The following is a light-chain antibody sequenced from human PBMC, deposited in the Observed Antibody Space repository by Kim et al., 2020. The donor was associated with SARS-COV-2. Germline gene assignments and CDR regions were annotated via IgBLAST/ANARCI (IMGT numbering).Light chain of an antibody. V-gene: IGKV3-11*01. CDR3: HQRAHGPIFT. Sequence: SPGERATLSCRASQSITNYLACYQQKPGQAPRLLIYDVSNRAPGIPARFSGSGSGTDFTLTISSLEPDDFAVYFWHQRAHGPIFTFGPGTKVDIK. CDR1: QSITNY. CDR2: DVS. J-gene: IGKJ3*01.